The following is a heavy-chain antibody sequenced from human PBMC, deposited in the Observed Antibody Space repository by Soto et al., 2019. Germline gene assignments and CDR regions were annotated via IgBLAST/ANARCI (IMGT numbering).Heavy chain of an antibody. V-gene: IGHV3-33*08. D-gene: IGHD6-19*01. Sequence: GGSLRLSCAASGFTFSSYGMHWVRQAPGKGLEWVAVIWYDGSNKYYADSVKGRFTISRDNSKNTLYLQMNSLRAEDTAVYYCARDPYSSGWPNYFDYWGQGTLVTVS. J-gene: IGHJ4*02. CDR1: GFTFSSYG. CDR2: IWYDGSNK. CDR3: ARDPYSSGWPNYFDY.